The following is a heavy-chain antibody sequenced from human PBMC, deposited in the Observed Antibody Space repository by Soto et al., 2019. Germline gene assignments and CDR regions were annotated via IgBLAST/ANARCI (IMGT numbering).Heavy chain of an antibody. Sequence: GGSLRLSCAASGFTFSSYGMHWVRQAPGKGLEWVAVISYDGSNKYYADSVKGRFTISRDNSKNTLYLQMNSLRAEDTAVYYCARDMGFGLSDYWGQGILVTVSS. J-gene: IGHJ4*02. CDR3: ARDMGFGLSDY. CDR2: ISYDGSNK. D-gene: IGHD3-10*01. CDR1: GFTFSSYG. V-gene: IGHV3-30*03.